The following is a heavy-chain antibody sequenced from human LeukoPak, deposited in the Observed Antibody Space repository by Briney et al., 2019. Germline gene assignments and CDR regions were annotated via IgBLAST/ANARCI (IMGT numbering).Heavy chain of an antibody. V-gene: IGHV3-48*03. Sequence: GGSLRLSCAASGFTFSNFEMNWVRQAPGKGLEWVSAISSTGSTLYYADSVKGRFTISRDNARNSLHLQMNSLRAEDTAVYYCARESVVRGLDYWGQGTLVTVSS. CDR1: GFTFSNFE. D-gene: IGHD3-10*01. CDR3: ARESVVRGLDY. CDR2: ISSTGSTL. J-gene: IGHJ4*02.